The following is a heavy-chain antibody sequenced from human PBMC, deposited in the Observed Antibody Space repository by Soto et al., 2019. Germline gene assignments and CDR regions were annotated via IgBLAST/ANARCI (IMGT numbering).Heavy chain of an antibody. D-gene: IGHD1-26*01. Sequence: QVQLVQSGAEVKKPGSSVKVSCKASGGTFSSYTISWVRQAPGQGLEWMGRIIPILGIANYAQKFQGRVTITADKSTSTAYMELSSLRSEDTAVYYCARDGVGATSSYYYGMDVWGQGTTLTVSS. J-gene: IGHJ6*02. CDR3: ARDGVGATSSYYYGMDV. CDR1: GGTFSSYT. CDR2: IIPILGIA. V-gene: IGHV1-69*08.